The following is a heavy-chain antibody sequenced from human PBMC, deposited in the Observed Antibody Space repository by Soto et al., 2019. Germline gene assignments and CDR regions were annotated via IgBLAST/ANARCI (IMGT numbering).Heavy chain of an antibody. CDR3: ARGYYYGSSGDYPFDY. CDR2: IIPIFGTA. V-gene: IGHV1-69*06. J-gene: IGHJ4*01. CDR1: GGTFSSYA. Sequence: SGKVSCKASGGTFSSYAISWVRQAPGQGLEWMGGIIPIFGTANYAQKFQGRVTITADKSTSTAYMELSSLRSEDTAVYYCARGYYYGSSGDYPFDYWGHGPLVTVSS. D-gene: IGHD3-22*01.